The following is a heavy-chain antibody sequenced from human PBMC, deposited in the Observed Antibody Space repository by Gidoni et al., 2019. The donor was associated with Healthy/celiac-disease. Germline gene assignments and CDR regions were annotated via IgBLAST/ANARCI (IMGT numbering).Heavy chain of an antibody. CDR2: ISYDGSNK. Sequence: QVQLVESGGGVVQPGRSLRLSCAASGFTFSSYGMHWVRQAPGKGLEWVAVISYDGSNKYYADSVKGRFTISRDNSKNTLYLQMNSLRAEDTAVYYCAKGVSGWYYYMDVWGKGTTVTVSS. J-gene: IGHJ6*03. CDR1: GFTFSSYG. V-gene: IGHV3-30*18. CDR3: AKGVSGWYYYMDV. D-gene: IGHD6-19*01.